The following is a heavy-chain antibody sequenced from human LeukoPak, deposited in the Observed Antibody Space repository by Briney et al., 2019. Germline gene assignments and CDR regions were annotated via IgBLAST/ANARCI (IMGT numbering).Heavy chain of an antibody. CDR3: AKGQTLNYYDSSGFDY. V-gene: IGHV3-9*01. Sequence: PGGSLRLSCAASGFTFDDYAMHWVRQAPGKGLEWVSGISWNSGSIGYADSVKGRFTISRDNAKNSLYLQMNSLRAEDTALYYCAKGQTLNYYDSSGFDYWGQGTLVTVSS. D-gene: IGHD3-22*01. CDR1: GFTFDDYA. CDR2: ISWNSGSI. J-gene: IGHJ4*02.